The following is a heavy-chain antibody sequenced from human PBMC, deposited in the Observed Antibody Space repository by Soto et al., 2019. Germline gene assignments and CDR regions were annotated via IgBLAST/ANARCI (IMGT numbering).Heavy chain of an antibody. Sequence: GASVKVSCKASGYTCTIYGISWVLQAPGQGLEWMGWISAYNGNTNYAQKLQGRVTMTTDTSTSTAYMELRSLRSDDTAVYYCARDISRKQWLVHAFDIWGQGTMVTVSS. CDR2: ISAYNGNT. CDR3: ARDISRKQWLVHAFDI. J-gene: IGHJ3*02. V-gene: IGHV1-18*01. CDR1: GYTCTIYG. D-gene: IGHD6-19*01.